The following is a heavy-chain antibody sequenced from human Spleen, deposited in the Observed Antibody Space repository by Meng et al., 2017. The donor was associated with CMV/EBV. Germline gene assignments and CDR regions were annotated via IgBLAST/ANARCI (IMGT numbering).Heavy chain of an antibody. V-gene: IGHV4-39*07. Sequence: QLQLQESGPGLLKPSETLSLTCTVSGGSITTHSYYWGWIRQPPGKGLEWIGSIYYSGSTYYSPSLKSRVTISVDTSKNQFSLKVNSVTAADTAVYYCANEHDGDSGSWGQGTLVTVSS. CDR3: ANEHDGDSGS. D-gene: IGHD2-21*01. CDR1: GGSITTHSYY. CDR2: IYYSGST. J-gene: IGHJ5*02.